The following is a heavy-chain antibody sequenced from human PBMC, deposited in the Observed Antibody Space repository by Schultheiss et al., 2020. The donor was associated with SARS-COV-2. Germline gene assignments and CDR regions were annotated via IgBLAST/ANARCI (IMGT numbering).Heavy chain of an antibody. Sequence: SETLSLTCTVSGGSISSSSYYWGWIRQPPGKGLEWIGEIYHSGSTNYNPSLKSRVTISVDTSKNQFSLKLSSVTAADTAVYYCARGAMGWQQWLVRFDYWGQGTLVTVSS. D-gene: IGHD6-19*01. CDR1: GGSISSSSYY. CDR2: IYHSGST. CDR3: ARGAMGWQQWLVRFDY. V-gene: IGHV4-39*07. J-gene: IGHJ4*02.